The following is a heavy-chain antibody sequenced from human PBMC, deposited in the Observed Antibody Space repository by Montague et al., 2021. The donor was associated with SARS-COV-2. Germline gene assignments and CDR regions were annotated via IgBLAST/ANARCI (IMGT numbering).Heavy chain of an antibody. CDR3: ARLSYYGSGSYPFDX. CDR2: IYPDDSDT. J-gene: IGHJ4*02. V-gene: IGHV5-51*01. Sequence: QSGAEVKKPGESLKISCKGSGYSFTSYWVGWVRQMPRKGLEWMGIIYPDDSDTRYSPSFQGQVTISADKSISTAYLQWSSLKASDTAMYYCARLSYYGSGSYPFDXWGQGTLVTVSS. CDR1: GYSFTSYW. D-gene: IGHD3-10*01.